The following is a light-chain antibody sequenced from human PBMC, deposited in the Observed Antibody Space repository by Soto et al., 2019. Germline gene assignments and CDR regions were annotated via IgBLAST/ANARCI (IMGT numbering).Light chain of an antibody. CDR3: QAWDGIAV. CDR1: KLGDKF. J-gene: IGLJ2*01. V-gene: IGLV3-1*01. Sequence: SYELTQPPSVSVSPGQTATITCSGDKLGDKFVCWYQQKPGQSPLLVIFQDSSRASGIPERFSGSNSGNTATLTISGTQAMDEADYYCQAWDGIAVFGGGTKLTVL. CDR2: QDS.